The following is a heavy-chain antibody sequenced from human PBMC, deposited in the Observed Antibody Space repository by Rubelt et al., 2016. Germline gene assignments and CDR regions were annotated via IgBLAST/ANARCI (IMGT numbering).Heavy chain of an antibody. V-gene: IGHV3-48*03. CDR3: ASPSVVDFDY. D-gene: IGHD3-22*01. Sequence: VRQAPGKGLEWVAYISSSGNTRDYADSVKGRFTISRDNAKNSLYLQMNSLRAEDTAVYYCASPSVVDFDYWGRGTLVTVSS. J-gene: IGHJ4*02. CDR2: ISSSGNTR.